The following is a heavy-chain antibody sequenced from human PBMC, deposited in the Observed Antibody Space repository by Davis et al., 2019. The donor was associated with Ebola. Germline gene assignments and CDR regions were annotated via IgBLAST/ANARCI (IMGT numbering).Heavy chain of an antibody. V-gene: IGHV3-11*01. CDR2: ISSSGRTI. CDR1: GFTFIDYF. CDR3: VRGTGEDH. Sequence: AGSLSLSCAASGFTFIDYFMSWIRQAPGKGLEWVSYISSSGRTIYYADSVKGRFTISRDNANDSLFLQMTSLRAEDTAIYYCVRGTGEDHWGQGTLVTVSS. D-gene: IGHD3-10*01. J-gene: IGHJ4*02.